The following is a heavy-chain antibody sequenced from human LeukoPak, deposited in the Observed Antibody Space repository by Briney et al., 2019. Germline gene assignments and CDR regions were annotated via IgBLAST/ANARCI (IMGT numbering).Heavy chain of an antibody. V-gene: IGHV4-38-2*02. CDR1: GYSLSSGYY. CDR3: ARVKPRDYFDY. J-gene: IGHJ4*02. Sequence: SGTLSLTCTVSGYSLSSGYYWGWIRQPPGKGLEWIGSIYHSGSTYYNPSLKSRDTISVDTSKNQFSLKLSSVTAADTAVYYCARVKPRDYFDYWGQGTLVTVSS. CDR2: IYHSGST.